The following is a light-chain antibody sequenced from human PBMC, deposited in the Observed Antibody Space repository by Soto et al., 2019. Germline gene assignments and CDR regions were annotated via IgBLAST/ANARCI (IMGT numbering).Light chain of an antibody. Sequence: DVQMTQSPSAMSASVGDRVTITCRASQDISRFVAWFQHKPGRAPERLIYETSNLQPGVPSRFSGSGSGTEFTLAISGLQTEDFATYYCLHHNTYPYTFGQGTKLEIK. CDR3: LHHNTYPYT. J-gene: IGKJ2*01. V-gene: IGKV1-17*03. CDR2: ETS. CDR1: QDISRF.